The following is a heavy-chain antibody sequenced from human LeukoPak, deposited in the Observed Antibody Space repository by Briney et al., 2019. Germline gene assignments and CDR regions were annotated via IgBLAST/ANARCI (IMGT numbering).Heavy chain of an antibody. J-gene: IGHJ4*02. Sequence: SETLSLTCTVSGGSISSYYWSWIRQPPGKGLEWIGEINHSGSTNYNPSLKSRVTISVDTSKNQFSLKLSSVTAADTAVYYCARGPRVYSSSWYGGFDYWGQGTLVTVSS. D-gene: IGHD6-13*01. CDR2: INHSGST. V-gene: IGHV4-34*01. CDR3: ARGPRVYSSSWYGGFDY. CDR1: GGSISSYY.